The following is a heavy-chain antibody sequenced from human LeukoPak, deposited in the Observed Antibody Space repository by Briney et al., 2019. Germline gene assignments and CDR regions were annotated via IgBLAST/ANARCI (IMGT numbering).Heavy chain of an antibody. CDR2: ISSSSDYI. J-gene: IGHJ4*02. CDR3: ARDLSQDGSGSYYPYFDY. CDR1: GFTFSSYG. V-gene: IGHV3-21*01. Sequence: PGGSLRLSCAASGFTFSSYGMNWVRQAPGKGLEWVSFISSSSDYIYYADSVKGRFTISRDNAKNSLYLQMSSLRAEDTAVYYCARDLSQDGSGSYYPYFDYWGQGTLVTVSS. D-gene: IGHD3-10*01.